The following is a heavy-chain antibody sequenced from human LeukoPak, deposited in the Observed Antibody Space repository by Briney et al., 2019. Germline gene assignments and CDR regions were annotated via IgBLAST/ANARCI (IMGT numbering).Heavy chain of an antibody. CDR2: ISGSGGGT. V-gene: IGHV3-23*01. CDR3: STGPTRISMIRGVVITDY. J-gene: IGHJ4*02. Sequence: PGGSLRLSCAASGFTFSSYAMSWVRQAPGKGLEWISAISGSGGGTDYADSVKGRFTISRDNSKNTLYLQMNSLRAEDTAVYYCSTGPTRISMIRGVVITDYWGQGTLVTVSS. CDR1: GFTFSSYA. D-gene: IGHD3-10*01.